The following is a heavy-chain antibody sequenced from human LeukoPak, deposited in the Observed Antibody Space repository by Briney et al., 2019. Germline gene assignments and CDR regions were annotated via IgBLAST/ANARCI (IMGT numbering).Heavy chain of an antibody. CDR2: IKQDGSEK. CDR3: ASSALMATIDY. D-gene: IGHD5-24*01. CDR1: GFTFISYW. J-gene: IGHJ4*02. V-gene: IGHV3-7*01. Sequence: QAGGSPRLSCAASGFTFISYWMSWVRQDPGKGLEWVANIKQDGSEKYYVDSVKGRFTISRDNAKNSLYLQMNSLRAEDTAVYYCASSALMATIDYWGQGTLVTVS.